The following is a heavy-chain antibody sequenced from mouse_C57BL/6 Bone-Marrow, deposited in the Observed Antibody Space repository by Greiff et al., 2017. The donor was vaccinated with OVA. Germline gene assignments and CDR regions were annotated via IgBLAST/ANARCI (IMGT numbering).Heavy chain of an antibody. V-gene: IGHV2-2*01. CDR1: GFSLTSYG. J-gene: IGHJ3*01. Sequence: VQLQQSGPGLVQPSQSLSITCTVSGFSLTSYGVHWVRQSPGKGLEWLGVIWGGGSTDYNAAFISRLSISKDNSKSQVFFKMNSLQADDTAIYYCASLAYWGQGTLVTVSA. CDR2: IWGGGST. CDR3: ASLAY.